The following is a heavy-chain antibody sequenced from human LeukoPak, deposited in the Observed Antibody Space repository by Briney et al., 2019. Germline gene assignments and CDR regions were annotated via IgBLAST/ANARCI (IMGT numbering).Heavy chain of an antibody. J-gene: IGHJ4*02. CDR1: GFTFSSYS. D-gene: IGHD3-16*01. V-gene: IGHV3-21*01. Sequence: PGGSLRLSCAASGFTFSSYSMNWVRQAPGKGLEWVSSISSSSSYIYYADSVKGRFTISRDNAKNSLYLQMNSLRAEDTAVYYCARVEPFGHYTFDYWGQGTLVTVSS. CDR2: ISSSSSYI. CDR3: ARVEPFGHYTFDY.